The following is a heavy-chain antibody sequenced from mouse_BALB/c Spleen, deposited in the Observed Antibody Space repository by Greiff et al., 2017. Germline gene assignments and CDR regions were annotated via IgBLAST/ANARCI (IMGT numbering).Heavy chain of an antibody. Sequence: DLVKPGASVKLSCKASGYTFTSYWINWIKQRPGQGLEWIGRIAPGSGSTYYNEMFKGKATLTVDTSSSTAYIQLSSLSSEDSAVYFCARSGLLRLRYAMDYWGQGTSVTVSS. D-gene: IGHD1-2*01. CDR1: GYTFTSYW. CDR2: IAPGSGST. CDR3: ARSGLLRLRYAMDY. J-gene: IGHJ4*01. V-gene: IGHV1S41*01.